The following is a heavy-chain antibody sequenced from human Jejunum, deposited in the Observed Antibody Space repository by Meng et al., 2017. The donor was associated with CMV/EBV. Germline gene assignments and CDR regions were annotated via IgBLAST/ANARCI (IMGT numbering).Heavy chain of an antibody. J-gene: IGHJ4*02. D-gene: IGHD3-10*01. CDR3: ARAGYYMAPDY. CDR1: GGSISSGDYY. Sequence: QVQLQESCPGLVXPXXXXXLPCTVSGGSISSGDYYWSWIRQPPGKGLEWIGYIYYSGSTYYNPSLKSRVTISVDTSKNQFSLKLSSVTAADTAVYYCARAGYYMAPDYWGQGTLVTVSS. V-gene: IGHV4-30-4*08. CDR2: IYYSGST.